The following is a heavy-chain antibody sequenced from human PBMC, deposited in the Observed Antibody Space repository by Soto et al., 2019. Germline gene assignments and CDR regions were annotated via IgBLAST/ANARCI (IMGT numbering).Heavy chain of an antibody. CDR3: ARGHLPGGNTFYYDY. V-gene: IGHV4-34*01. CDR1: GGSFSGNY. D-gene: IGHD2-15*01. J-gene: IGHJ4*02. CDR2: ISHSGSGT. Sequence: QVQLQQWGAGLLKPSETLSLTCTVYGGSFSGNYWSWIRQPPGMGLEWIGEISHSGSGTNYNPSPTXRXPXXVATSKTQFSLTLSSVTAADTAMYYCARGHLPGGNTFYYDYWGQGTLVTVSS.